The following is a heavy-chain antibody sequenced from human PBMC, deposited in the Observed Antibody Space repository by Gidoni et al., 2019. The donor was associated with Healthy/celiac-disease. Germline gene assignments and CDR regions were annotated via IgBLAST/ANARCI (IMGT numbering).Heavy chain of an antibody. D-gene: IGHD2-15*01. CDR1: GGSISSGSYY. Sequence: QVQLQESGPGLVKPSQTLSLTCTVSGGSISSGSYYWSWIRQPAGKGLEWIGRIYTSGSTNYNPSLKSRVTISGDTSKNQFSLKLSSVTAADTAVYYCARGLLGWFDPWGQGTLVTVSS. J-gene: IGHJ5*02. CDR2: IYTSGST. CDR3: ARGLLGWFDP. V-gene: IGHV4-61*02.